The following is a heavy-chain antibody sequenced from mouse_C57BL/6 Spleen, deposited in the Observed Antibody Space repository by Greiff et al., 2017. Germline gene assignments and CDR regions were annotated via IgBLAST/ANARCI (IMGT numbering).Heavy chain of an antibody. Sequence: EVQLQQSGPGLVKPSQSLSLTCSVTGYSITSGYYWNWIRQFPGNKPEWMGYISYDGSNNYNPSLKNRISITRDTSKNQFFLELNSVTTEDTATYYCAWDFDYWGQGTTLTVSS. J-gene: IGHJ2*01. V-gene: IGHV3-6*01. CDR1: GYSITSGYY. CDR3: AWDFDY. CDR2: ISYDGSN.